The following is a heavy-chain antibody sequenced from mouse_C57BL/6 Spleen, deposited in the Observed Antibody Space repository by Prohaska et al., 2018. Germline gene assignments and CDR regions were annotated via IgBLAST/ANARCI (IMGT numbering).Heavy chain of an antibody. Sequence: GAELVMPGASVKLSCKASGHTFTSYWMHWVKQRPGQGLEWIGEIDPSDSYTNYNQKFKGKATLTVDKSSSTAYMQLSSLTSEDSAVYYCASQGWLLPTLDYWGQATSVTVSS. D-gene: IGHD2-3*01. J-gene: IGHJ4*01. CDR2: IDPSDSYT. CDR1: GHTFTSYW. CDR3: ASQGWLLPTLDY. V-gene: IGHV1-69*01.